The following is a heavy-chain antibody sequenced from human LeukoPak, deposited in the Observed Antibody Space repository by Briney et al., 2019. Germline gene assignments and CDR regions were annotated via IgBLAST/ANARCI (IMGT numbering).Heavy chain of an antibody. V-gene: IGHV3-48*02. Sequence: GGSLRLSCAASGFTFSSYAMSWVRQAPGKGLEWVSYISSSSSTIYYADSVKGRFTISRDNAKNSLYLQMNSLRDEDTAVYYCARDYCSSTSCYIGSFDDFDIWGQGTMVTVSS. J-gene: IGHJ3*02. D-gene: IGHD2-2*01. CDR1: GFTFSSYA. CDR3: ARDYCSSTSCYIGSFDDFDI. CDR2: ISSSSSTI.